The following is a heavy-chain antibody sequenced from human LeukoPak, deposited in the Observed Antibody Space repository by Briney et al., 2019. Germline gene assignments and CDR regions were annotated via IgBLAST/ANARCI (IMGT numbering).Heavy chain of an antibody. CDR1: GFTFRSYA. CDR2: ISGSGGNT. V-gene: IGHV3-23*01. Sequence: PGGSLRLSCVASGFTFRSYAMDWVRQAPGKGLEWVSAISGSGGNTYYAASVKGRFTISRDHSKTTLFLQMNSLRAEDTAVYYCAKDLQDYGNSVGWFDSWGQGTLVTVSS. CDR3: AKDLQDYGNSVGWFDS. J-gene: IGHJ5*01. D-gene: IGHD4-23*01.